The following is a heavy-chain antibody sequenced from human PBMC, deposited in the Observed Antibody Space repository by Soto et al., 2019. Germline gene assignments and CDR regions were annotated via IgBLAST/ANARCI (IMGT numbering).Heavy chain of an antibody. CDR3: ARDRVVRYCSGGSCYPHDYYGMDV. J-gene: IGHJ6*02. CDR1: GYTFTSYY. D-gene: IGHD2-15*01. Sequence: QVQLVQSGAEVKKPGASVKVSCKASGYTFTSYYMHWVRQAPGQGLEWIGIINPSGGSTSYAQKFQGRVTMTRDTSTSTVYMELSSLRSGDTAVYYCARDRVVRYCSGGSCYPHDYYGMDVWGQGTTVTVSS. V-gene: IGHV1-46*01. CDR2: INPSGGST.